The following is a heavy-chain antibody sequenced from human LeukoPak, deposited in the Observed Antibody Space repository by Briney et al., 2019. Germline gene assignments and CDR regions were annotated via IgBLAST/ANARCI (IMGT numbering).Heavy chain of an antibody. D-gene: IGHD1-7*01. J-gene: IGHJ4*02. CDR3: ARARDVLELSVIDYFDY. Sequence: GASVKVSCKASGYTFTGYYMHWVRQAPGQGLEWMGWINPNSGGTNYAQKFQGRVTMTRDTSISTAYMELSRLRSDDTAVYYCARARDVLELSVIDYFDYWGQGTLVTVSS. CDR2: INPNSGGT. CDR1: GYTFTGYY. V-gene: IGHV1-2*02.